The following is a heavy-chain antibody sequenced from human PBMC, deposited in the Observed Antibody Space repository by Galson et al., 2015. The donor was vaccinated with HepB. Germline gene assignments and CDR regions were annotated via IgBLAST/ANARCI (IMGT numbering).Heavy chain of an antibody. CDR3: AGVADSDYGDHAHFDS. CDR2: ISSSTIYT. Sequence: LRLSCAASAFTFSSYAIHWVRQAPGKGLEWLSYISSSTIYTNYADSVKGRFTISRDNVKNSMYLQMNSLRAEDTAVYYCAGVADSDYGDHAHFDSWGLGTLVTVSS. D-gene: IGHD4-17*01. J-gene: IGHJ4*02. CDR1: AFTFSSYA. V-gene: IGHV3-11*06.